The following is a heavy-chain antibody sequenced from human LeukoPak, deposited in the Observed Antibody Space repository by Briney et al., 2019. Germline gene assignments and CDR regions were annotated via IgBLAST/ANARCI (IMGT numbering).Heavy chain of an antibody. CDR1: GYTFTSYG. V-gene: IGHV1-2*02. CDR3: ARFYYDILTGYYQPLDYYYYMDV. Sequence: ASVKVSCKASGYTFTSYGISWVRQAPGQGLEWMGWINPNSGGTNYEQKFQGRVTMTRDTSISTAYMELSRLRSDDTAVYYCARFYYDILTGYYQPLDYYYYMDVWGKGTTVTVSS. J-gene: IGHJ6*03. CDR2: INPNSGGT. D-gene: IGHD3-9*01.